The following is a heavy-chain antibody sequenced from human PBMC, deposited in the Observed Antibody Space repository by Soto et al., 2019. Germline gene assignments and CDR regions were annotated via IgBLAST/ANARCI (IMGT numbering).Heavy chain of an antibody. V-gene: IGHV3-30*18. Sequence: GESLKISCAASGFTFSSYGMHWVRQAPGKGLEWVAVISYDGSNKYYADSVKGRFTISRDNSKNTLYLQMNSLRAEDTAVYYCANSLGPSDPVDYWGQGTLVTVSS. CDR1: GFTFSSYG. CDR2: ISYDGSNK. J-gene: IGHJ4*02. CDR3: ANSLGPSDPVDY.